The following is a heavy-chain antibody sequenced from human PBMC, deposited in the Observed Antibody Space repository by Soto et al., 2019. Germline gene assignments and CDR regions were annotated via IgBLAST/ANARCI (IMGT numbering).Heavy chain of an antibody. CDR3: ARENPRNWGWWFDP. Sequence: QVQLQESGPGLVKPSQTLSLTCTVSGGSISSGDYYWSWIRQPPGKGLEWIGYIYYSGSTYYNPSLKSRVTIAVDTSKNRFSLKLSSVTAADTGVYYCARENPRNWGWWFDPWGQGTLVTVSS. V-gene: IGHV4-30-4*01. CDR1: GGSISSGDYY. CDR2: IYYSGST. D-gene: IGHD3-16*01. J-gene: IGHJ5*02.